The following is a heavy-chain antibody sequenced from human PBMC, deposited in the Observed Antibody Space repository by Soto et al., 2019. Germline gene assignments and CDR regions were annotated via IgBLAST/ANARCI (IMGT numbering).Heavy chain of an antibody. CDR3: AKDRVLGSSIWLYYYDYVMDG. J-gene: IGHJ6*02. D-gene: IGHD6-13*01. CDR2: ISYDGSKK. CDR1: GFTFRSYG. Sequence: QVQLVESGGGVVQPGRSLRLSCAASGFTFRSYGMHWVRQAPGKGLEWVAVISYDGSKKYYADSVKGRFTISRDNAKNTLYLQLDGVRAEDMSVYYCAKDRVLGSSIWLYYYDYVMDGWGQGTTVTVS. V-gene: IGHV3-30*18.